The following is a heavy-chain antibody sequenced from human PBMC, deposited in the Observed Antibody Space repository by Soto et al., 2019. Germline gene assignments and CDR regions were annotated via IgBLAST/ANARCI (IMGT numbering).Heavy chain of an antibody. J-gene: IGHJ3*02. V-gene: IGHV4-34*01. CDR2: IHDSGST. D-gene: IGHD2-2*01. CDR1: GESFSSYY. Sequence: SETLSLPCAVYGESFSSYYWSWVRQPPGKGLGCRGEIHDSGSTNYNPSLKRRRIISVDTSRNQFSLKLSSVTAADPAVYYGAREGRSTSDAFDIWGQGTMVPVSS. CDR3: AREGRSTSDAFDI.